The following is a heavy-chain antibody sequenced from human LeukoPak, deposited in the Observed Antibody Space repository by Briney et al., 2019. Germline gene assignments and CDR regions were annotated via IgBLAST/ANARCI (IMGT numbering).Heavy chain of an antibody. CDR3: ARDSRSVRIFGVVNY. J-gene: IGHJ4*02. D-gene: IGHD3-3*01. Sequence: ASVKASCKASGYTFTSYGISWVRQAPGQGLEWMVWISAYNGNTNYSQKLQGRVTMTTDTSTSTAYMELRSLRSDDTAVYYCARDSRSVRIFGVVNYWGQGTLVTVSS. CDR1: GYTFTSYG. CDR2: ISAYNGNT. V-gene: IGHV1-18*01.